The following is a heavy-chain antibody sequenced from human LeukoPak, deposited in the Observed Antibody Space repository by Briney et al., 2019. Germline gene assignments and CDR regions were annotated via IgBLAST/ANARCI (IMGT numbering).Heavy chain of an antibody. CDR1: GFTFRSYW. CDR2: IKQDGSEK. V-gene: IGHV3-7*01. J-gene: IGHJ4*02. CDR3: ARDGAPFDS. D-gene: IGHD4/OR15-4a*01. Sequence: PGGSLRLSCAASGFTFRSYWTSWVRQAPGKGLEWVANIKQDGSEKYYVDSVRGRCTISRDNAKNSLYLQMNSLRAEDTAVYYCARDGAPFDSWGQGTLVTVSS.